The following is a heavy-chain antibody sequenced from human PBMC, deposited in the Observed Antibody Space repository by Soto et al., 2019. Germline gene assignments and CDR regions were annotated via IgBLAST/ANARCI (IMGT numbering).Heavy chain of an antibody. CDR1: GYTFTSYY. V-gene: IGHV1-46*01. J-gene: IGHJ5*02. Sequence: QVQLVQSGAEVKKPGASVKVSCKASGYTFTSYYMHWVRQAPGQGLEWMGIINPSGGSTSYAQKFQGRVTMTRDTSTSTVYMELSSLRSEDTAMYYCARAWPRGYCSGGSCYRGNCLDPWGQGTLVTVSS. CDR2: INPSGGST. CDR3: ARAWPRGYCSGGSCYRGNCLDP. D-gene: IGHD2-15*01.